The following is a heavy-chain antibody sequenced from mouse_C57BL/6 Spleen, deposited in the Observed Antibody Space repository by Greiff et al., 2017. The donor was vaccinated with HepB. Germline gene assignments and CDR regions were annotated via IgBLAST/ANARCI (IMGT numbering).Heavy chain of an antibody. J-gene: IGHJ1*03. CDR3: AIYYDYAGGFDV. Sequence: QVQLQQPGAELVKPGASVKVSCKASGYTFTSYWMHWVKQRPGQGLEWIGRIHPSDSDTTYNQKLKGKATLTVDQSSSTAYMQLSSLTSEDSAVYYCAIYYDYAGGFDVWGTGTTVTVSS. D-gene: IGHD2-4*01. V-gene: IGHV1-74*01. CDR1: GYTFTSYW. CDR2: IHPSDSDT.